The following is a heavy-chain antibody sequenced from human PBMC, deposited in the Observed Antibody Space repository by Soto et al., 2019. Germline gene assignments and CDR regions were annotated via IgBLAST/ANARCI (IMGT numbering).Heavy chain of an antibody. Sequence: ASVKVSCKASGGTFSSYTISWVRQAPGQGLEWMGRIIPILGIANYAQKFQGRVTITADKSTSTAYMELSSLRSEDTAVYYCARGVAAGFRIGINWFEPWGQGTRVTVSS. CDR3: ARGVAAGFRIGINWFEP. CDR2: IIPILGIA. J-gene: IGHJ5*02. D-gene: IGHD6-13*01. V-gene: IGHV1-69*02. CDR1: GGTFSSYT.